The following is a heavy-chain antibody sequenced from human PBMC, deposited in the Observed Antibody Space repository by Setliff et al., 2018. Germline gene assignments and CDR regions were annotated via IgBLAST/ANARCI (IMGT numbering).Heavy chain of an antibody. D-gene: IGHD1-26*01. CDR2: INPNTGGT. V-gene: IGHV1-2*02. CDR1: GYTFIGYY. J-gene: IGHJ4*02. Sequence: GASVKVSCKTSGYTFIGYYVHWVRQAPGRGLEWMGWINPNTGGTNYAQKFQGRVTVTSDTSISTAYLTLTSLRSDDTAIYYCARSLVGATYSVYFDYWGQGALVTVSS. CDR3: ARSLVGATYSVYFDY.